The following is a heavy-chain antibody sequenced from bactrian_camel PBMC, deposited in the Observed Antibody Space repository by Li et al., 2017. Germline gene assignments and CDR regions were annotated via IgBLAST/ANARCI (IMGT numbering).Heavy chain of an antibody. CDR2: WRHRRGDDFV. CDR3: AARRYGGSRFPFPLDHTIYNV. D-gene: IGHD6*01. J-gene: IGHJ4*01. CDR1: GYTYSDNC. V-gene: IGHV3S26*01. Sequence: HVQLVESGGESVQAGGSLRLSCAVSGYTYSDNCMGWVRQAPGKEREVVAVWRHRRGDDFVTYAESIKGRFTLSKDIRRNGVDLQMKSLKPEDTAMYYCAARRYGGSRFPFPLDHTIYNVWGQGTQVTVS.